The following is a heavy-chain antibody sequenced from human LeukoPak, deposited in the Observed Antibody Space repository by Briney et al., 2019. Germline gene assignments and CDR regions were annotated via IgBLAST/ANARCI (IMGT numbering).Heavy chain of an antibody. CDR3: AKYSSSGYYLDGMDV. V-gene: IGHV3-23*01. D-gene: IGHD6-13*01. Sequence: PGGSLRLSCAVSGFPFSSYAMSWVRQAPGKGLEWVSNISDSGGSTYYADSVRGRFTISRDNSKNTLYLQMKSLRAEDSAVYFCAKYSSSGYYLDGMDVWGQGTTVTVSS. CDR2: ISDSGGST. J-gene: IGHJ6*02. CDR1: GFPFSSYA.